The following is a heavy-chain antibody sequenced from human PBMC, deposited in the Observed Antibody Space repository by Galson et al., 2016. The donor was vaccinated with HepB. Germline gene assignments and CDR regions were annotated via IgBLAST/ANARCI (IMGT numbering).Heavy chain of an antibody. Sequence: SLRLSCAASGFTFSQYGMYWVRQAPGKGLEWVAAINRDESKKYYGESAKGRFTISRDNSRNTLYLLMDSLRAEDTAIYYCARNNWICGAPRCSAQDYWGQGTLVIVSS. CDR1: GFTFSQYG. CDR2: INRDESKK. J-gene: IGHJ4*02. V-gene: IGHV3-33*07. D-gene: IGHD1-20*01. CDR3: ARNNWICGAPRCSAQDY.